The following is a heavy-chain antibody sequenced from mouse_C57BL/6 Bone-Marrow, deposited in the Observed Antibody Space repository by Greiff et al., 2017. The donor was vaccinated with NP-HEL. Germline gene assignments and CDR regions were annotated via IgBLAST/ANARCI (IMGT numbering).Heavy chain of an antibody. Sequence: EVKLVESGGGLVKPGGSLKLSCAASGFTFSSYAMSWVRQTPEKRLEWVATISDGGSYTYYPDNVKGRFTISRDNAKNNLYLQMSHLKSEDTAMYYCAREGYGTDDWGQGTSVTVSS. CDR3: AREGYGTDD. V-gene: IGHV5-4*01. D-gene: IGHD1-1*01. CDR1: GFTFSSYA. J-gene: IGHJ4*01. CDR2: ISDGGSYT.